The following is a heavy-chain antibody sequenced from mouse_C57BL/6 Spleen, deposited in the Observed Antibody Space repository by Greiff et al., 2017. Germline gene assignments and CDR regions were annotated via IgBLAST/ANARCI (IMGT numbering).Heavy chain of an antibody. Sequence: QVQLQQPGAELVMPGASVKLSCKASGYTFTSYWMHWVKQRPGQGLEWIGEIDPSDSYTNYNQKFKGKSTLTVDKSSSTAYMQLSSLTSEYSAVYYCARVNSGVYYFDYWGQGTTLTVSS. CDR2: IDPSDSYT. J-gene: IGHJ2*01. CDR1: GYTFTSYW. D-gene: IGHD3-2*02. CDR3: ARVNSGVYYFDY. V-gene: IGHV1-69*01.